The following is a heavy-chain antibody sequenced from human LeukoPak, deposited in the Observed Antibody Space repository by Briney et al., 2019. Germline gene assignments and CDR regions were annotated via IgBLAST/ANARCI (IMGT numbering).Heavy chain of an antibody. CDR3: ARDGPLSLHSSSWYYFDY. CDR2: ISYDGSNK. CDR1: GFTFSSYA. D-gene: IGHD6-13*01. V-gene: IGHV3-30*09. Sequence: PGRSLRLSSAASGFTFSSYAMHWVRQAPGKGLEWVAVISYDGSNKYYADSVKGRFAISRDNSKNTLYLQMNSLRAEDTAVYYCARDGPLSLHSSSWYYFDYWGQGPLVTVSS. J-gene: IGHJ4*02.